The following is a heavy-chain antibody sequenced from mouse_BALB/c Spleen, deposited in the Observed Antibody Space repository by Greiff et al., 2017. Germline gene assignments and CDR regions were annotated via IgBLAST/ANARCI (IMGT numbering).Heavy chain of an antibody. D-gene: IGHD1-1*01. V-gene: IGHV1-87*01. CDR3: ARDYYEYYYAMDY. CDR2: IYPGDGDT. Sequence: QVQLQQSGAELARPGASVKLSCKASGYTFTSYWMQWVKQRPGQGLEWIGAIYPGDGDTRYTQKFKGKATLTADKSSSTAYMQLSSLASEDSAVYYCARDYYEYYYAMDYWGQGTSVTVSS. CDR1: GYTFTSYW. J-gene: IGHJ4*01.